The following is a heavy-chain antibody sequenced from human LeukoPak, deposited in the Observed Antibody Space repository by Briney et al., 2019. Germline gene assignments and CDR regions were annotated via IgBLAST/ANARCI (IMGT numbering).Heavy chain of an antibody. V-gene: IGHV3-23*01. D-gene: IGHD5-18*01. CDR2: ISGSGGST. Sequence: GGSLRLSCAASGFTFSSYAMSWVRQAPGKGLEWVSAISGSGGSTYYADSVKGGFTISRDNSKNTLYLQMNSLRAEDTAVYYCAKDLLPISYGGYWGQGTLVTVSS. CDR3: AKDLLPISYGGY. J-gene: IGHJ4*02. CDR1: GFTFSSYA.